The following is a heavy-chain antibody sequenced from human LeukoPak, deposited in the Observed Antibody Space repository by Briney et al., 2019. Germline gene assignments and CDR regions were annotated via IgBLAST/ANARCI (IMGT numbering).Heavy chain of an antibody. CDR1: GFTFDGYA. CDR3: AKGTSQYYYVSSGSTFDY. J-gene: IGHJ4*02. D-gene: IGHD3-22*01. CDR2: ISWNNNSL. Sequence: SGGSLRLSCAASGFTFDGYAMHWVRQVPGKGLEWVSSISWNNNSLGYADSVKGRFTISRDNAKNSLYLQMNSLRAEDTAFYYCAKGTSQYYYVSSGSTFDYWGQGTLVTVSS. V-gene: IGHV3-9*01.